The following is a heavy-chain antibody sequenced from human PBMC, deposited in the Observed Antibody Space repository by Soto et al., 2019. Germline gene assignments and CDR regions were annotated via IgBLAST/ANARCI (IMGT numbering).Heavy chain of an antibody. CDR2: ISWNSGSI. Sequence: VHLEESGGGLVQPGGSLRLSCAASGFTFDDYAMHWVRQAPGKGLEWVSGISWNSGSIGYADSVKGRFTISRDNAKNSLYLQMNSLRAEDTALYYCAKVFHGYSGCDYDYWGQGTLVTVSS. V-gene: IGHV3-9*01. J-gene: IGHJ4*02. CDR1: GFTFDDYA. CDR3: AKVFHGYSGCDYDY. D-gene: IGHD5-12*01.